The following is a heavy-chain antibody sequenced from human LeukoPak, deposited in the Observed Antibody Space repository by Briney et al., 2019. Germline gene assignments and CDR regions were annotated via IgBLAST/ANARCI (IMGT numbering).Heavy chain of an antibody. CDR1: GFTFSSCE. CDR3: ATYSRRYGRVVY. CDR2: ISSSGTTT. D-gene: IGHD1-26*01. Sequence: GGSLRLSCAASGFTFSSCEMNWVRQAPGKGLEWLSYISSSGTTTYYADSVKGRFTISRDNGQNSLYLQMNSLTAEDTAVYYCATYSRRYGRVVYWGQGTLVTVSS. J-gene: IGHJ4*02. V-gene: IGHV3-48*03.